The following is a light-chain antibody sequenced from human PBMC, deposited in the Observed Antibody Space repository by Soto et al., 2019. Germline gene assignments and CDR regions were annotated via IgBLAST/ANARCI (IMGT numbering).Light chain of an antibody. V-gene: IGKV3-20*01. CDR1: QTVTSNS. CDR3: QQYGGSPYT. Sequence: IVLTQSPGTLPLSPGERVTLSCRASQTVTSNSLAWHQQKPGQPPRLLIYNTSSRATGIPDRFSGSGSGTDFTLTISRLEPEDFAVYYCQQYGGSPYTFGQGTKLEIK. CDR2: NTS. J-gene: IGKJ2*01.